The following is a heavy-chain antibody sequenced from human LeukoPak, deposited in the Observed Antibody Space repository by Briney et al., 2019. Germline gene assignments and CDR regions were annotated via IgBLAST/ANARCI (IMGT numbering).Heavy chain of an antibody. CDR2: TYYRSKWYH. CDR3: ARDVNGAFTRSWFDP. Sequence: SQTLSLTCAISGDSVSSNNAAWVWIRPSPSRGLESLGRTYYRSKWYHDYAVAVKSRISFNPDTSKNQFFLQLNSVTPEDTAVYYCARDVNGAFTRSWFDPWGQGTRVTVSS. D-gene: IGHD4-17*01. CDR1: GDSVSSNNAA. V-gene: IGHV6-1*01. J-gene: IGHJ5*02.